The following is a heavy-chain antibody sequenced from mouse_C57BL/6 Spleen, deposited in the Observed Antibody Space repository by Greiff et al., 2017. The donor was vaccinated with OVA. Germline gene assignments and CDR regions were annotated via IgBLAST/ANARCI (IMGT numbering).Heavy chain of an antibody. CDR1: GYTFTDYE. CDR2: IDPETGGT. J-gene: IGHJ3*01. V-gene: IGHV1-15*01. CDR3: TRKPPWYSWFAY. Sequence: QVQLQQSGAELVRPGASVTLSCKASGYTFTDYEMHWVKQTPVHGLEWIGAIDPETGGTAYNQKFKGKAILTADKSSSTAYMELRSLTSEDSAVYYCTRKPPWYSWFAYWGQGTLGTVSA. D-gene: IGHD1-1*02.